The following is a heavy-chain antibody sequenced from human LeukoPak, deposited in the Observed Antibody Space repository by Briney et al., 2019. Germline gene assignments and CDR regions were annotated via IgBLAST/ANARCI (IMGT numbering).Heavy chain of an antibody. CDR3: VRDYGGNNYFDY. V-gene: IGHV3-66*01. D-gene: IGHD4-23*01. CDR2: GYSGGTT. J-gene: IGHJ4*02. CDR1: GFTVSSNH. Sequence: PGGCLRLSCAASGFTVSSNHMSWVRQAPGKGLEWISIGYSGGTTYYADSVKGRFTISRDNSKNTLYLQMNSLRTEDTAVYYCVRDYGGNNYFDYWGQGTLVTVSS.